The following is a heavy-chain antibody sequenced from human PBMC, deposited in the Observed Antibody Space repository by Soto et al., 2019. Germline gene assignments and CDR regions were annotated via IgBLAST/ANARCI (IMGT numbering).Heavy chain of an antibody. V-gene: IGHV3-23*01. Sequence: GGSLRLSCTTSGFSFASFAMTWVRQAPGKGLEWVATISGSDGKTYYADSVRGRFSISRDTSRNTLYLQMNSLRADDTAIYYCAKWSYLDYWGQGTRVTVSS. J-gene: IGHJ4*02. CDR3: AKWSYLDY. D-gene: IGHD3-3*01. CDR2: ISGSDGKT. CDR1: GFSFASFA.